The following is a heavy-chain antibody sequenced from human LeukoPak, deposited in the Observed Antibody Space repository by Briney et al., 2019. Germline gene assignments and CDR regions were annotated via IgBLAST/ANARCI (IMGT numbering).Heavy chain of an antibody. D-gene: IGHD3-3*01. V-gene: IGHV4-39*07. CDR1: GGSISSSSYY. J-gene: IGHJ4*02. CDR3: ARGRNYDFWSGYHFDY. CDR2: IYYSGST. Sequence: PSETLSLTCTVSGGSISSSSYYWGWIRQPPGKGLEWIGSIYYSGSTYYNPSLKSRVTISVDTSKNQFSLKLSSVTAADTAVYYCARGRNYDFWSGYHFDYWGQGTLVTVSS.